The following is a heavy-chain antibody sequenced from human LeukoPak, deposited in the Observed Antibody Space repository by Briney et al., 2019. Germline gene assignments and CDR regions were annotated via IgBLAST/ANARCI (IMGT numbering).Heavy chain of an antibody. Sequence: GGSLRLSCAASGFTFSSYSMNWVRQAPGKGLEWVSSISSSSSYIHYADSVKGRFTISRDNAKNSLYLQMNSLRAEDTAVYYCARDISGSYPPFDYWGQGTLVTVSS. CDR1: GFTFSSYS. CDR2: ISSSSSYI. D-gene: IGHD1-26*01. J-gene: IGHJ4*02. V-gene: IGHV3-21*01. CDR3: ARDISGSYPPFDY.